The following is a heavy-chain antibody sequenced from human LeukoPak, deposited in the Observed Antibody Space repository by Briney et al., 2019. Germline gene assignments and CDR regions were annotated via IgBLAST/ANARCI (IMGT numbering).Heavy chain of an antibody. V-gene: IGHV3-74*03. CDR3: AKGGLRVTDY. Sequence: PGGSLRLSCAASRFIFSNYWMHWVRQAPGKGLVWVSRVNNDGSSTTYADSVKGRFTISRDNAKNTLYLQMNSLRAEDTAGYYCAKGGLRVTDYWGQGTLVTVSS. D-gene: IGHD5/OR15-5a*01. CDR1: RFIFSNYW. J-gene: IGHJ4*02. CDR2: VNNDGSST.